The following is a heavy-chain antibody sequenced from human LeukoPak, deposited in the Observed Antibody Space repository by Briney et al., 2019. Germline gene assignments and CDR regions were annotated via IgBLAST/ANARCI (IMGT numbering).Heavy chain of an antibody. J-gene: IGHJ4*02. D-gene: IGHD2-15*01. CDR1: GYTFTGYY. V-gene: IGHV1-2*02. CDR3: ARELNRTPRDIVVVVAATPLFDY. Sequence: ASVKVSCKASGYTFTGYYMHWVRQAPGQGLSWMGWINPNSGGTNYAQKFQGRVTMTRDTSIITAYMELSRLRSDDTAVYYCARELNRTPRDIVVVVAATPLFDYWGQGTLVTVSS. CDR2: INPNSGGT.